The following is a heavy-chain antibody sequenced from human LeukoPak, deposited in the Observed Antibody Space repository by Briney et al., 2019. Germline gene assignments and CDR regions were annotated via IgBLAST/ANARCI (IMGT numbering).Heavy chain of an antibody. CDR3: ARHSKSAYDPRAFDY. CDR1: GRSASSGSSY. J-gene: IGHJ4*02. V-gene: IGHV4-61*01. CDR2: IHYSGST. Sequence: SQSLSLTSPVSGRSASSGSSYWSWLRQPPLRGLEWTGHIHYSGSTNYNPSLKGRVTISVDTSKNQFSLKLSSVAAADTAVYYCARHSKSAYDPRAFDYWGQGTLVTVSS. D-gene: IGHD5-12*01.